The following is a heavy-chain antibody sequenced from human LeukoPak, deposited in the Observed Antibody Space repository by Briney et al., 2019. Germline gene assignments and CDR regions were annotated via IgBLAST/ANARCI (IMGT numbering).Heavy chain of an antibody. Sequence: ASVKVSCKASGYTFTGYYMHWVRHAPGQGLEWMGWINPNSGGTNYAQNFQGRVTMTRDTSINTAYMELSRLRSDDTAVYYCARERVYSNYVENYFDYWGQGTLVAVSS. D-gene: IGHD4-11*01. CDR3: ARERVYSNYVENYFDY. V-gene: IGHV1-2*02. J-gene: IGHJ4*02. CDR1: GYTFTGYY. CDR2: INPNSGGT.